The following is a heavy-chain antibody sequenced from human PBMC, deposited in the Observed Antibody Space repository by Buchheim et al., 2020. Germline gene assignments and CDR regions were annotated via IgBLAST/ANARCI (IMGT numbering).Heavy chain of an antibody. V-gene: IGHV4-59*08. J-gene: IGHJ4*02. CDR3: ARADGYSSSWYFDS. Sequence: QVQLQESGPGLVKPSETLSLTCTVSGGSINNFYWNWIRQPPGKGLEWIGYIYYRGSIIYNPSLKSRVNLSADTSKNQLSLRLSSVTAADTAVYYCARADGYSSSWYFDSLGQGTL. D-gene: IGHD2-2*03. CDR2: IYYRGSI. CDR1: GGSINNFY.